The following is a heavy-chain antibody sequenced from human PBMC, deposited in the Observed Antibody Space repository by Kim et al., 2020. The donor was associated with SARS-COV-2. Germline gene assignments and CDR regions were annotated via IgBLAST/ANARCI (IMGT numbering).Heavy chain of an antibody. CDR1: GGSFSGYY. D-gene: IGHD6-13*01. CDR3: ARGLGEDGAGQLVAPDY. CDR2: INHSGST. Sequence: SETLSLTCAVYGGSFSGYYWNWIRQTPGKGLEWIGEINHSGSTNFNPSLKSRVTISVDTSKNQFSLRLNSMTAADTAVYYCARGLGEDGAGQLVAPDYWGQGTLVTVSS. J-gene: IGHJ4*02. V-gene: IGHV4-34*01.